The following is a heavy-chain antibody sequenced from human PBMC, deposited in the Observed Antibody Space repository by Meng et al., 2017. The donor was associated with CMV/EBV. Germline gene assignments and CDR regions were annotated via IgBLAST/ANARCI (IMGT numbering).Heavy chain of an antibody. CDR2: ICTSGSN. D-gene: IGHD5-18*01. CDR3: VRHANTTMGDCIAY. J-gene: IGHJ4*02. CDR1: GVCIRSHH. Sequence: VPLKESGPQMTKTRPPHSLACTSNGVCIRSHHWSCIRQPPGNGLECIGRICTSGSNNHNTSPQRRVAMLVDTSNTPFYPKMSYISAVKTAVCYCVRHANTTMGDCIAYWGQGTLVTVSS. V-gene: IGHV4-4*07.